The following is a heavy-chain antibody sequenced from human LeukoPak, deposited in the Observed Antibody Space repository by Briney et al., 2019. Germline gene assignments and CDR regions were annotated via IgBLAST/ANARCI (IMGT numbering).Heavy chain of an antibody. J-gene: IGHJ4*02. CDR1: GGSISSCGYY. Sequence: SETLSLTCTVSGGSISSCGYYWSWIRQHPGKGLEWIGYIYYSGSTYYNPSLKSRVTISVDTSKNQFSLKLSSVTAADTAVYYCASGSYGEVFDYWGQGTLVTVSS. CDR3: ASGSYGEVFDY. D-gene: IGHD4-17*01. CDR2: IYYSGST. V-gene: IGHV4-31*03.